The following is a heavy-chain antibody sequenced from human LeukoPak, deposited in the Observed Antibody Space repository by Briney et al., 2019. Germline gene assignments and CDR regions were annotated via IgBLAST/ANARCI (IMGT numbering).Heavy chain of an antibody. J-gene: IGHJ3*02. CDR1: GFIFSGYG. Sequence: PGGSLRLSCAASGFIFSGYGMHWVRQAPGKGLEWVTFIQDDGSIEYYADSVKGRFTISRDNSKNTLYLQMNSLRAEDTAVYYCAKVSIVVVTAYAFDIWGQGTMVTVSS. CDR3: AKVSIVVVTAYAFDI. V-gene: IGHV3-30*02. CDR2: IQDDGSIE. D-gene: IGHD2-21*02.